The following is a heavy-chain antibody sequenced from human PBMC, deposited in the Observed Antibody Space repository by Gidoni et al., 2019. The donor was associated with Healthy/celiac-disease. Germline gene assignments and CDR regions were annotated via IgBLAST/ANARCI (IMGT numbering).Heavy chain of an antibody. D-gene: IGHD3-22*01. V-gene: IGHV4-34*01. Sequence: QVQLQQWGAGLLKPSETLSLTCAMSGPSFSGYYWSWLRQSPGRGLEWIAEITHTGSTNYKPSLRSRVTISVDASKNQFSLQLRSVTAADTAVYNCARGRYHDSSGFPYWGQGTLVTVSS. CDR1: GPSFSGYY. CDR2: ITHTGST. CDR3: ARGRYHDSSGFPY. J-gene: IGHJ4*02.